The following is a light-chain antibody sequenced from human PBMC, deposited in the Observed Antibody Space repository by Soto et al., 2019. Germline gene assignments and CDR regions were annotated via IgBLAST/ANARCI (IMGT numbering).Light chain of an antibody. Sequence: DVVMTQSPLSLPVTLGQPASISCRSSQSLVYSDGNTYLNWFQQRPGQSPRRVIYKVSNRDPGVADRFSGSGSGTDFTLRISRVEAEDVGGYYCMQGTHWPPTFGPGTKVDIK. J-gene: IGKJ3*01. CDR1: QSLVYSDGNTY. CDR2: KVS. V-gene: IGKV2-30*01. CDR3: MQGTHWPPT.